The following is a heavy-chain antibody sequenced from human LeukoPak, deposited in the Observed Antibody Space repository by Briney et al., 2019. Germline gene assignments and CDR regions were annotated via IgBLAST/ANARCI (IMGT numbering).Heavy chain of an antibody. CDR3: ARDGYNFFAFDI. CDR2: INHSGST. Sequence: MSSETLSLTCAVYGGSFSGYYWSWIRQPPGKGLEWIGEINHSGSTNYNPSLKSRVTISVDKSKNQFSLKLSSVTAADTAVYYCARDGYNFFAFDIWGQGTMVTVSS. CDR1: GGSFSGYY. V-gene: IGHV4-34*01. D-gene: IGHD5-24*01. J-gene: IGHJ3*02.